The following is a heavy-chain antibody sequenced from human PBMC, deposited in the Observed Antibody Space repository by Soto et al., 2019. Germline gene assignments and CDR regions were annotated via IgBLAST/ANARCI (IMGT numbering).Heavy chain of an antibody. D-gene: IGHD3-10*01. Sequence: QVQLVESGGGVAQPGGSLRLSCAASGFTFTNYGMHWVRHAPGKGLEWVAVVWFDGKNEYYADSVKGRFTISRDNSKNPLYLQRDSLRPEDTAVYYCARDRLSGSGRVVGHNWFDPWGQGTLVTVSS. J-gene: IGHJ5*02. CDR1: GFTFTNYG. CDR2: VWFDGKNE. CDR3: ARDRLSGSGRVVGHNWFDP. V-gene: IGHV3-33*01.